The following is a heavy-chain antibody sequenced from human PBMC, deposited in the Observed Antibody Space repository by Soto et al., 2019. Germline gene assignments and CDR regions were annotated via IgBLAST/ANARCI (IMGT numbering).Heavy chain of an antibody. CDR2: ISSRATGI. Sequence: GSLRLSCVGSGFPFSRYEMNWVRQAPGRGLEWVSYISSRATGIFYADSVKGRFTISRDDANNSLFLQMNSLRAENTAVYYCARPRAYSGYEEGYYFDYWGQGTLVTFSS. CDR3: ARPRAYSGYEEGYYFDY. CDR1: GFPFSRYE. V-gene: IGHV3-48*03. D-gene: IGHD5-12*01. J-gene: IGHJ4*02.